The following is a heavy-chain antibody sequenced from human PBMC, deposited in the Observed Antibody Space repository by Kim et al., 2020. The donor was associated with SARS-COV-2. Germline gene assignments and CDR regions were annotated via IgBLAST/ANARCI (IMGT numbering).Heavy chain of an antibody. CDR1: GYTFTSYD. V-gene: IGHV1-8*01. J-gene: IGHJ4*02. CDR2: MNPNSGNT. D-gene: IGHD6-19*01. CDR3: ARRAGDSSGWLSAWL. Sequence: ASVTVSCKASGYTFTSYDINWVRQATGQGLEWMGWMNPNSGNTGYAQKFQGRVTMTRNTSISTAYMELSSLRSEDTAVYYCARRAGDSSGWLSAWLWGQGTLVTVSS.